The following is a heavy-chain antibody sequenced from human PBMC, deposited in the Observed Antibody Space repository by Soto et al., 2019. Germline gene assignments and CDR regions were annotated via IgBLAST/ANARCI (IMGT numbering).Heavy chain of an antibody. CDR2: ISGSGGST. Sequence: GGSLRLSCAASGFTFSSYAMSWVRQAPGKGLEWVSAISGSGGSTYYADSVKGRFTISRDNSKNTLYLQMNSLRAEDTAVYYCAKDLYCSGGSCYSFLAAVGTFDYWGPGT. V-gene: IGHV3-23*01. CDR3: AKDLYCSGGSCYSFLAAVGTFDY. J-gene: IGHJ4*02. D-gene: IGHD2-15*01. CDR1: GFTFSSYA.